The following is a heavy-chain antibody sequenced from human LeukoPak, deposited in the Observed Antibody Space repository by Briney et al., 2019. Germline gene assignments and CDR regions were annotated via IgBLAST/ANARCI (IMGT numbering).Heavy chain of an antibody. V-gene: IGHV4-34*01. D-gene: IGHD6-13*01. J-gene: IGHJ5*02. CDR1: GGSFSGYY. Sequence: SETLFLTCAVYGGSFSGYYWSWIRQPPGKGLELIGEINHSGSTNYNPSLKSRVTISVDTSKNQFSLKLSSVTAADTAVYYCARDGHIAAAGYNWFDPWGQGTLVTVSS. CDR2: INHSGST. CDR3: ARDGHIAAAGYNWFDP.